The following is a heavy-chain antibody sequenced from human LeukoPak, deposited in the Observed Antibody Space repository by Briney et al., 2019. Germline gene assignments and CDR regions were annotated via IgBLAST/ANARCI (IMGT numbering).Heavy chain of an antibody. CDR3: AKDRGGSYRGNVDY. J-gene: IGHJ4*02. Sequence: PGGSLRLSCAASGFTFSSNARGWVRQAPGKGLEWGSAISGSGDLTYSADSVKGRFTISRDNYKNTLYLQMNSLRAEDTAVYYCAKDRGGSYRGNVDYWGQGTLVTVSS. D-gene: IGHD1-26*01. CDR1: GFTFSSNA. V-gene: IGHV3-23*01. CDR2: ISGSGDLT.